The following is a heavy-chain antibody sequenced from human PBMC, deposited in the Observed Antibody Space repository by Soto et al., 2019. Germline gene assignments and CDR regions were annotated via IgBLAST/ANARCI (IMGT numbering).Heavy chain of an antibody. Sequence: SETLSLTCTVSGGSISSSSYYWGWFRQPPGKGLEWIGSIYYSGSTYYNPSLKSRVTISVDTSKNQFSLKLSSVTAADTAVYYCARKIRNGFDYWGQGTLVTVSS. V-gene: IGHV4-39*01. CDR1: GGSISSSSYY. CDR3: ARKIRNGFDY. CDR2: IYYSGST. J-gene: IGHJ4*02. D-gene: IGHD1-1*01.